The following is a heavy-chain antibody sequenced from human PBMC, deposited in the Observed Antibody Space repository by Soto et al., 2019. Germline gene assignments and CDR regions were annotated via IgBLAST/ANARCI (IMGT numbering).Heavy chain of an antibody. D-gene: IGHD6-19*01. CDR2: INPSGGST. J-gene: IGHJ5*02. CDR1: GYTFTSYY. Sequence: GASVKVSCKASGYTFTSYYMHWVRQAPGQGLEWMGIINPSGGSTSYAQKFQGRVTMTRDTSTSTVYMELGSLRSEDTAVYYCAREGIAVAGTYNWFDPWGQGTLVTVSS. CDR3: AREGIAVAGTYNWFDP. V-gene: IGHV1-46*01.